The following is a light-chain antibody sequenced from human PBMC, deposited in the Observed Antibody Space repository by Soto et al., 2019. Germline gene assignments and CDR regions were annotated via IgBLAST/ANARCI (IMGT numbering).Light chain of an antibody. CDR1: HNIYTW. CDR3: QQSHFYPYT. V-gene: IGKV1-5*03. Sequence: DIQMTQSPSTLSASVGDRVTITCRASHNIYTWLAWYKQKPGKAPTLLIYKASSLEVGVPSRFSGSGSVTEFTLTMTSLQPDSCAIYYGQQSHFYPYTFGQWTRLEMK. CDR2: KAS. J-gene: IGKJ2*01.